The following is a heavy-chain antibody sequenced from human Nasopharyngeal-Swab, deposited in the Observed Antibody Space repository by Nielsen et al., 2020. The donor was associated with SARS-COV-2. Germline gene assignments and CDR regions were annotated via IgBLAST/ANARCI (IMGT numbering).Heavy chain of an antibody. V-gene: IGHV1-3*01. D-gene: IGHD6-13*01. J-gene: IGHJ6*02. CDR1: GYTFTSYA. Sequence: SVKVPCKASGYTFTSYAMLWVRQAPGQRLEWMGWINAGNGNTKYSQKFQGRVTITRDTSASTAYMELSSLRSEDTAVYYCARDKAAPFRYYYYGMDVWGQGTTVTVSS. CDR2: INAGNGNT. CDR3: ARDKAAPFRYYYYGMDV.